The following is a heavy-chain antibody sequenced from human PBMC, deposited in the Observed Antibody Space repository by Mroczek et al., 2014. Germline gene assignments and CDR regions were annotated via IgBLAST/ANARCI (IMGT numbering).Heavy chain of an antibody. D-gene: IGHD4-23*01. CDR2: ISYDGSNK. J-gene: IGHJ1*01. CDR3: AKAAYGGNSGPWGYFQH. CDR1: GFTFSSYG. V-gene: IGHV3-30*18. Sequence: QVQLVQSGGGVVQPGRSLRLSCAASGFTFSSYGMHWVRQAPGKGLEWVAVISYDGSNKYYADSVKGRFTISRDNSKNTLYLQMNSLRAEDTAVYYCAKAAYGGNSGPWGYFQHWGQGTLVTVSS.